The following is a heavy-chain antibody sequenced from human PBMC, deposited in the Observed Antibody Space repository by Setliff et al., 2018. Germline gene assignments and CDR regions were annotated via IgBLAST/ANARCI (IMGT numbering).Heavy chain of an antibody. Sequence: GGSLRLSCAASGFTFSSYGIHWVRQAPGKGLEWVTFIRSDGNNEYYADSVKGRFTFSRDNAKRSLYLQMNGLRADDTGVYYCVRDDADNYDAFDNWGQGTLVTVSS. J-gene: IGHJ3*02. CDR3: VRDDADNYDAFDN. CDR1: GFTFSSYG. V-gene: IGHV3-30*02. CDR2: IRSDGNNE. D-gene: IGHD3-22*01.